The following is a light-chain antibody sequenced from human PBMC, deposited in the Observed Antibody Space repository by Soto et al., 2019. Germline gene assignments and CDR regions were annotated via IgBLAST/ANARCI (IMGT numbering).Light chain of an antibody. V-gene: IGLV2-18*02. CDR2: DVS. CDR3: SSYTSSSTYV. J-gene: IGLJ1*01. CDR1: GSDIGTYNR. Sequence: QSVLTQPPSVSGSPGQSVAISCTGTGSDIGTYNRVSWYQQPPGTAPKLMIYDVSDRPSGVPDRFSGSKSGNTASLTISGRQAEDEADYYCSSYTSSSTYVFGTGTKVTVL.